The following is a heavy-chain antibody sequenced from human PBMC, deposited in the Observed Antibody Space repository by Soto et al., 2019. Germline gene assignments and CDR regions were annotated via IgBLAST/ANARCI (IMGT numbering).Heavy chain of an antibody. D-gene: IGHD6-13*01. Sequence: QVHLVESGGGVVQPGRSLRLSCAASGFTFSTYAMHWVRQAPGKGLEWVAFMSNDGSDIYYADSVKGRFTVSRDNSKNTLYLQMTSLRPEDTDVYYCARELISSNSPVEFDSWGQGTLVTVSS. CDR3: ARELISSNSPVEFDS. V-gene: IGHV3-30-3*01. CDR2: MSNDGSDI. CDR1: GFTFSTYA. J-gene: IGHJ4*02.